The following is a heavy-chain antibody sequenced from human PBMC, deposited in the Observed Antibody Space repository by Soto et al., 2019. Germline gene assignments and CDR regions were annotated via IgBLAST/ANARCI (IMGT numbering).Heavy chain of an antibody. CDR2: IWYDGSNN. V-gene: IGHV3-33*01. Sequence: QVQLVESGGGVVQHGRSLRLSCAAYGFTFSSHGMQWVRQAQGKGLEWVAVIWYDGSNNYYAYSLKGRFTISIDDSKNMVYLQMTSLRAEDTAVYYCVRDGWYSIQAPYWGQGTLVTVSS. J-gene: IGHJ4*02. D-gene: IGHD6-19*01. CDR1: GFTFSSHG. CDR3: VRDGWYSIQAPY.